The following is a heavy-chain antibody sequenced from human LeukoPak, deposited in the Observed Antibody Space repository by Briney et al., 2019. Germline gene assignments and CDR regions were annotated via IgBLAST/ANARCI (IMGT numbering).Heavy chain of an antibody. Sequence: SETLSLTCTVSGGSISSYYWSWIRQPPGKGLEWIGYIYYSGSTNYNPSLKSRVTISVDTSKNQFSLNLSSVTAADTAVYYCARVTYDSSGYYHTYYYYVDVWGNGTTVTVSS. CDR2: IYYSGST. CDR3: ARVTYDSSGYYHTYYYYVDV. J-gene: IGHJ6*03. CDR1: GGSISSYY. V-gene: IGHV4-59*01. D-gene: IGHD3-22*01.